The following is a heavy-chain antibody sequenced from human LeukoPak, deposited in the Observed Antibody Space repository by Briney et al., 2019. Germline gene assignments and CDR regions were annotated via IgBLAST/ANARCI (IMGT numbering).Heavy chain of an antibody. Sequence: GGSLRLSCAASGFTFSDYRMNWVRQAPGKGLEWVSYISSSGSTIYYADSVKGRFTISRDNAKNSLYLQMNSLRAEDTAVYYCARDDSYGLDYWGQGTLVTVSS. V-gene: IGHV3-48*04. CDR3: ARDDSYGLDY. CDR2: ISSSGSTI. J-gene: IGHJ4*02. D-gene: IGHD5-18*01. CDR1: GFTFSDYR.